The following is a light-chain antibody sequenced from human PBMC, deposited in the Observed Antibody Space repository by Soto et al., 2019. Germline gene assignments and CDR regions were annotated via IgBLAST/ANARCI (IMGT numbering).Light chain of an antibody. V-gene: IGKV3-20*01. CDR1: QSVSSSY. J-gene: IGKJ1*01. Sequence: ALTPSPGTLSSPPRERGSLSCRALQSVSSSYLAWYQQKPGQAPRLLIYGASSRATCIPDSFSGSGSGTDFTLTINRLEPEDFAVYYCQQYGDLPWTFGQGTKVDLK. CDR3: QQYGDLPWT. CDR2: GAS.